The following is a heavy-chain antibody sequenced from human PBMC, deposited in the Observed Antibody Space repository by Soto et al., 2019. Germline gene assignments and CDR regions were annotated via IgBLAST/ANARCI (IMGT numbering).Heavy chain of an antibody. CDR2: IWYDGGNQ. Sequence: GGSLRLSCAASGFTFSNYVMHWVRQAPGKGLEWVAVIWYDGGNQNYGDSVKGRFTVSRDNSENTLYLQMNSLRAEDTAIYYCAKLGSSSWSPHYYFDYWGQGTLVTVSS. J-gene: IGHJ4*02. CDR3: AKLGSSSWSPHYYFDY. D-gene: IGHD2-2*01. CDR1: GFTFSNYV. V-gene: IGHV3-33*06.